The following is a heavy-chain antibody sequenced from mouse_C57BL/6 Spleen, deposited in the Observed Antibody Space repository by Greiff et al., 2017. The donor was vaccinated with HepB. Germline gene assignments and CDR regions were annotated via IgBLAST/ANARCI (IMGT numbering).Heavy chain of an antibody. D-gene: IGHD2-1*01. Sequence: EVKLVESGGDLVKPGGSLKLSCAASGFTFSSYGMSWVRQTPDKRLEWVATISSGGSYTYYPDSVKGRFTISRDNAKNTLYLQMSSLKSEDTAMYYCARQPLYGKGCMDYWGQGTSVTVSS. CDR1: GFTFSSYG. V-gene: IGHV5-6*01. J-gene: IGHJ4*01. CDR3: ARQPLYGKGCMDY. CDR2: ISSGGSYT.